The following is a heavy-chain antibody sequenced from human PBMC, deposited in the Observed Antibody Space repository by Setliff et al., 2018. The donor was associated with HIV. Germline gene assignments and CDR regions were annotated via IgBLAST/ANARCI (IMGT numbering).Heavy chain of an antibody. CDR2: ITNDAGST. CDR3: AKCQGYNCNDGKVAPFDY. V-gene: IGHV3-23*01. CDR1: GFTFSNYA. D-gene: IGHD1-20*01. J-gene: IGHJ4*02. Sequence: GGSLRLSCAASGFTFSNYAMTWVRQAAGKGLEWVSSITNDAGSTYHADPVRGRFTISRDNSKNTIYLQMNSLSAEDTAIYYCAKCQGYNCNDGKVAPFDYWGQGALVTVSS.